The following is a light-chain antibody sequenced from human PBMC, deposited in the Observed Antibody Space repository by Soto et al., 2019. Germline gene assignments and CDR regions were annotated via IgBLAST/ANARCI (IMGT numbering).Light chain of an antibody. Sequence: EIVLTQSPATLSLSPGERATLSCRASQSVSSYLAWYQQKPGQAPRLLIYDASNRATGIPARFSGSGSVTDFTLTISSLEPEDFAVYYCQQRSNWRALTFGGGTKVEIK. V-gene: IGKV3-11*01. CDR1: QSVSSY. CDR3: QQRSNWRALT. CDR2: DAS. J-gene: IGKJ4*01.